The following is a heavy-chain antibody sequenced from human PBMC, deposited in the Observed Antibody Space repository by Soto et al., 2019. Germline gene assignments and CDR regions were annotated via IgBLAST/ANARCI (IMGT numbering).Heavy chain of an antibody. CDR3: ARGGSNDWQVAFDI. J-gene: IGHJ3*02. Sequence: SETLSLTCVVSGGSFSTYYYNWIRQSPGKGLEWIGEINHSGSNNYSPSLKSRVTMSLDTSKNQFSLKLTSVTAADTAVYYCARGGSNDWQVAFDIWGQGTMVTVSS. CDR1: GGSFSTYY. CDR2: INHSGSN. V-gene: IGHV4-34*01. D-gene: IGHD3-9*01.